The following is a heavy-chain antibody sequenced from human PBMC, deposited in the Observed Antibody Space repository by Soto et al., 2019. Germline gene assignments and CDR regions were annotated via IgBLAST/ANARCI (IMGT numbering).Heavy chain of an antibody. J-gene: IGHJ4*02. Sequence: PGGSLRLSCTASGFIFSTYSMIWVRQAPGKGLEWLSVISSSGDITHYADSVKGRFTISRDNSKNTLYLQMNSLRAEDTAVYYCVKDPAITIFGVVPSWVRYYFDYWGQGTLVTVSS. V-gene: IGHV3-23*01. CDR2: ISSSGDIT. CDR3: VKDPAITIFGVVPSWVRYYFDY. CDR1: GFIFSTYS. D-gene: IGHD3-3*01.